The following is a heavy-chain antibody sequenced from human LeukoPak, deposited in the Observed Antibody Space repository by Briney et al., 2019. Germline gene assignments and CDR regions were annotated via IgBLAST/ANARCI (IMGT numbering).Heavy chain of an antibody. Sequence: GGSLRLSCAASGFTFSSYGMHWVRQAPGKGLEWVAVISYDGSNKYYADSVKGRFTISRDNSKNTLYLQMNSLRAEDTAVYYCAKDQWWEPLSNDYYMDVWGKGTTVTISS. CDR2: ISYDGSNK. D-gene: IGHD2-15*01. CDR1: GFTFSSYG. J-gene: IGHJ6*03. V-gene: IGHV3-30*18. CDR3: AKDQWWEPLSNDYYMDV.